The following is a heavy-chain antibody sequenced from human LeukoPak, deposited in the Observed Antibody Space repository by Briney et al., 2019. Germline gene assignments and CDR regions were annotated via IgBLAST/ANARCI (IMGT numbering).Heavy chain of an antibody. J-gene: IGHJ4*02. D-gene: IGHD3-22*01. V-gene: IGHV4-59*08. CDR1: GGSISSYY. Sequence: KPSETLSLTCTVSGGSISSYYWSWIRQPPGKGLECIGYIYYSGSTNYNPSLRSRVTISVDTSKNEFSLKLGSVTAADTAVYYCARLSDSDSSGYYWGFENWGQGSLVTVSS. CDR3: ARLSDSDSSGYYWGFEN. CDR2: IYYSGST.